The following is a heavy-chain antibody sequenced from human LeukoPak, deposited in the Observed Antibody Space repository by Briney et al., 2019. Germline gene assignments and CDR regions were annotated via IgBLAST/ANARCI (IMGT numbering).Heavy chain of an antibody. V-gene: IGHV3-7*03. J-gene: IGHJ4*02. Sequence: GGSLRLSCAASGFTFSRHWMTWVRQAPGKGLEWVANIKEDGTKKNYVDSVKGRFTISRDNAKNSLYLQMNSLRAEDTAVYYCATPLDYYDSSGYHQGGDWGQGTLVTVSS. CDR1: GFTFSRHW. CDR2: IKEDGTKK. D-gene: IGHD3-22*01. CDR3: ATPLDYYDSSGYHQGGD.